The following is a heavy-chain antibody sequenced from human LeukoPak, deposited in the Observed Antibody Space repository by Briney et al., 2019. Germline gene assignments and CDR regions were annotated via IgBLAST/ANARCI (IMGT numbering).Heavy chain of an antibody. CDR3: ARVSIAARLNYYYGMDV. V-gene: IGHV1-69*13. J-gene: IGHJ6*02. CDR1: GGTFSSYA. CDR2: IIPIVDTA. Sequence: SVKVSCKASGGTFSSYAISWVRQAPRQGLEWMGGIIPIVDTANYAQKFQGRVTITADESTSTAYMELSSLRSEDTAVYYCARVSIAARLNYYYGMDVWGQGTTVTVSS. D-gene: IGHD6-6*01.